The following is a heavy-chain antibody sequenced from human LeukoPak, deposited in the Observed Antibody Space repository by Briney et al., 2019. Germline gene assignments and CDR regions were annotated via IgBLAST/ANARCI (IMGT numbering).Heavy chain of an antibody. CDR3: ATLIMDGGP. D-gene: IGHD4-23*01. CDR2: INHSGST. Sequence: SETLSLTCTVSGGSISSSSYYWSWIRQPPGKGLEWIGEINHSGSTNYNPSLKSRVTISVDTSKNQFSLKLSSVTAADTAVYYCATLIMDGGPWGQGTLVTVSS. CDR1: GGSISSSSYY. V-gene: IGHV4-39*07. J-gene: IGHJ5*02.